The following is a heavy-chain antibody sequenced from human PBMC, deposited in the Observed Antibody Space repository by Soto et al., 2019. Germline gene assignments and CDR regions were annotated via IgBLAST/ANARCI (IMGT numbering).Heavy chain of an antibody. Sequence: QVQLQESGPGLVKPSETLSLTCTVSGGSISSYYWSWIRQPPGKGLEWIGYIYYSGSTNYNPSLTSRVTISVDTSKNQFSLKLSSVTAADTAVYYCARGSSWYYYYGMDVWGQGTTVTVSS. CDR3: ARGSSWYYYYGMDV. V-gene: IGHV4-59*01. J-gene: IGHJ6*02. CDR1: GGSISSYY. D-gene: IGHD6-13*01. CDR2: IYYSGST.